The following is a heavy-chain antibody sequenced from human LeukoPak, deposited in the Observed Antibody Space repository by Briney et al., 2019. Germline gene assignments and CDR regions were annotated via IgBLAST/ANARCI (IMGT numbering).Heavy chain of an antibody. V-gene: IGHV1-3*01. CDR1: GYTFTSYA. D-gene: IGHD6-6*01. J-gene: IGHJ4*02. CDR2: INAGNGNT. CDR3: ARKEYSQWREYYFDY. Sequence: ASVKVSCKASGYTFTSYAMHWVRQAPGQRLEWMGWINAGNGNTKYSQKFQGRVTITRDTSASTAYMELSSLRSEDTAVYYCARKEYSQWREYYFDYWGQGTLVTVSS.